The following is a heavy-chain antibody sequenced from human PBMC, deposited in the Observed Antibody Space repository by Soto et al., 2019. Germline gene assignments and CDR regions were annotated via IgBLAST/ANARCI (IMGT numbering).Heavy chain of an antibody. CDR2: IYYSGST. CDR3: ARGNGFNLY. V-gene: IGHV4-59*11. J-gene: IGHJ4*02. Sequence: QVQLQESGPGLVKPSQTLSLTCSVSGGPFSDHYWSWIRQPPGKGLEWFGYIYYSGSTKYNPSLKSRVTISVDTSKNQFSLKLSSVTAADTAVYYCARGNGFNLYWGQGTLVTVSS. D-gene: IGHD2-8*01. CDR1: GGPFSDHY.